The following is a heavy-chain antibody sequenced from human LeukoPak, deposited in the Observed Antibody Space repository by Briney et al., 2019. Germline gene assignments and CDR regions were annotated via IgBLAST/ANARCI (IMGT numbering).Heavy chain of an antibody. V-gene: IGHV3-23*01. CDR1: GFSFSTYA. Sequence: GGSLRLSCAASGFSFSTYAMNWVHQAPGKGLEWVSAISGSGGDTYYADSVKGRFTISRDNSKNTLYLQMNSLRAEDTAVYYCAKEGRGGSGWYRYNWFDPWGQGTLVTVSS. D-gene: IGHD6-19*01. CDR3: AKEGRGGSGWYRYNWFDP. J-gene: IGHJ5*02. CDR2: ISGSGGDT.